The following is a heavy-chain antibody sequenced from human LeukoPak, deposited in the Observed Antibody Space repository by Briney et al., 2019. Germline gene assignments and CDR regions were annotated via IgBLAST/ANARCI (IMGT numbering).Heavy chain of an antibody. Sequence: PGGSLRLSCAASGFTVSSNYMSWVRQAPGKVLEWVSVIYSGGSTYCADSVKGRFTISRDNSKNTLYLQMNSLRAEDTAVYYCARVKSYYDSSGLDYWGQGTLLTVFS. V-gene: IGHV3-53*01. CDR2: IYSGGST. D-gene: IGHD3-22*01. CDR3: ARVKSYYDSSGLDY. CDR1: GFTVSSNY. J-gene: IGHJ4*02.